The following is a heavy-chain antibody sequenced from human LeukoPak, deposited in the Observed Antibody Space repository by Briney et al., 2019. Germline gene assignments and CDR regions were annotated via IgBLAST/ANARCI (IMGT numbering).Heavy chain of an antibody. CDR2: TYYSTST. CDR3: ARHQCSGTRCYNFYFYGMDV. D-gene: IGHD2-2*02. J-gene: IGHJ6*02. Sequence: IPSETLSLTCTVSGVSITSSIDYWGWVRQPPGKGLEWIATTYYSTSTQDNPSLKSRVTMSVDTSKNQFSLKLSSMTAADTAVYYCARHQCSGTRCYNFYFYGMDVWGQGTTVTVSS. CDR1: GVSITSSIDY. V-gene: IGHV4-39*01.